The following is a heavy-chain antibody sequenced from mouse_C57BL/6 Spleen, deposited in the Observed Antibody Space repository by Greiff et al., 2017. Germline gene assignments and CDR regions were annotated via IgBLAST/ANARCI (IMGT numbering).Heavy chain of an antibody. V-gene: IGHV10-1*01. CDR2: IRSKSNNYAT. CDR1: GFSFNTYA. J-gene: IGHJ4*01. D-gene: IGHD2-4*01. Sequence: EVKLVESGGGLVQPKGSLKLSCAASGFSFNTYAMNWVRQAPGKGLEWVARIRSKSNNYATYYADSVKDRFTISRDDSESMLYLQMNNLKTEDTAMYYCVRNDYDEGDYYAMDYWGQGTSVTVSS. CDR3: VRNDYDEGDYYAMDY.